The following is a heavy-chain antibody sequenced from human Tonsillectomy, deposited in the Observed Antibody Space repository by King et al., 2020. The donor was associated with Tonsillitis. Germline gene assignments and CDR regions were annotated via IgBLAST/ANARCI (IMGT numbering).Heavy chain of an antibody. D-gene: IGHD5-24*01. CDR1: GGSISSSSYY. CDR2: IYYSGST. V-gene: IGHV4-39*07. J-gene: IGHJ4*02. Sequence: QLQESGPGLVKPSETLSLTCTVSGGSISSSSYYWGWIRQPPGKGLEWIGSIYYSGSTYYNPSLKSRVTISVDTSKNQFSLKLSSVTAADTAVYYCARGKWTVEMATLSDYFDYWGQGTLVTVSS. CDR3: ARGKWTVEMATLSDYFDY.